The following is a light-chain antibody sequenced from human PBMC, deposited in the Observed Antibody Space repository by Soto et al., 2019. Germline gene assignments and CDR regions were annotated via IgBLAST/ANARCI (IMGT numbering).Light chain of an antibody. V-gene: IGKV1-39*01. J-gene: IGKJ1*01. CDR2: AAS. CDR1: QSINIY. Sequence: IQMTQSPSSLSASVGDRVTITCRASQSINIYLNWYQQKPGKAPNLLIYAASSLHSGVPFRFSGRGSGTDFTLTISSLQPEDFETYYCRQSYSTTWTFGQGTKVQIK. CDR3: RQSYSTTWT.